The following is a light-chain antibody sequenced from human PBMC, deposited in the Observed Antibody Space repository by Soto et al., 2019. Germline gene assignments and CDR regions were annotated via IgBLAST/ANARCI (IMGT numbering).Light chain of an antibody. CDR2: EVT. Sequence: QSVLTQPPSASGSPGQSVTISCTGTSSDVGAYDFVSWYQQHPGEAPKLMIYEVTKRPSGVPDRFSGSKSGSTASLTVSGLQTDDEADYYCSSFAKSNNFVFGTGTKVTVL. CDR1: SSDVGAYDF. V-gene: IGLV2-8*01. CDR3: SSFAKSNNFV. J-gene: IGLJ1*01.